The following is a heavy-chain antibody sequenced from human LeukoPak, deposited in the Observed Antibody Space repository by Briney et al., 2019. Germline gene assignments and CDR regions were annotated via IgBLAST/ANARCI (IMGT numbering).Heavy chain of an antibody. J-gene: IGHJ4*02. CDR3: ARGEGKTTDY. D-gene: IGHD1-7*01. Sequence: GGSLRLSCATSGFTFSSYWMAWVRQAPGKGPEWVANMNIDGSDKYYVGSVRGRFTISRDNARNSLYLQMNNLRAEDTAVYSCARGEGKTTDYWGQGTLVTVSS. V-gene: IGHV3-7*01. CDR1: GFTFSSYW. CDR2: MNIDGSDK.